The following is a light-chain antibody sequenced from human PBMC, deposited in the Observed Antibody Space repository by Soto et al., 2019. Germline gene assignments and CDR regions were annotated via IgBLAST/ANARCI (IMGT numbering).Light chain of an antibody. CDR1: QGISSS. Sequence: DIQMTQSPSSVSASVGDRVTITCRASQGISSSLAWYQQKPRKAPKLLIYAASTLQSGVSSRFSGSGSGTDFTLTISSLQSAYFAPYYCQHDKSFPPTVGPGTKVDIK. V-gene: IGKV1-12*01. J-gene: IGKJ3*01. CDR2: AAS. CDR3: QHDKSFPPT.